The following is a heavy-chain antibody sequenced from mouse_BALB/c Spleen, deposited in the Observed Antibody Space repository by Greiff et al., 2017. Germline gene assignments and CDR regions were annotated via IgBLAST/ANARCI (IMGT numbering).Heavy chain of an antibody. CDR2: ISSGGSYT. CDR1: GFTFSSYA. D-gene: IGHD2-1*01. V-gene: IGHV5-9-3*01. Sequence: EVQVVESGGGLVKPGGSLKLSCAASGFTFSSYAMSWVRQTPEKRLEWVATISSGGSYTYYPDSVKGRFTISRDNAKNTLYLQMSSLRSEDTAMYYCARHEGGNYGDAMDYWGQGTSVTVSS. CDR3: ARHEGGNYGDAMDY. J-gene: IGHJ4*01.